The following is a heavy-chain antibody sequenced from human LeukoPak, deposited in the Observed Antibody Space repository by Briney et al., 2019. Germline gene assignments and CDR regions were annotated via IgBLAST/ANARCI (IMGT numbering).Heavy chain of an antibody. D-gene: IGHD2-2*01. J-gene: IGHJ5*02. CDR1: GFTFSTYA. CDR3: AKLPREYCSSTSCPNWFDP. CDR2: ISGSGGST. Sequence: GGSLRLSCAASGFTFSTYAMTWVGQAPGKGPEWVSAISGSGGSTYYADSMKGRFTISRDNSKNTLYLQMNSLRAEDTAVYYCAKLPREYCSSTSCPNWFDPRGQGTLVTVSS. V-gene: IGHV3-23*01.